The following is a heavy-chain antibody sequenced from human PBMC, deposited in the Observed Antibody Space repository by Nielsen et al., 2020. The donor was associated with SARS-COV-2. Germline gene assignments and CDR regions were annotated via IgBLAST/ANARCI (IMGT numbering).Heavy chain of an antibody. CDR3: ARDRGYSYGPSDAFDI. CDR1: GGSISSGSYY. J-gene: IGHJ3*02. D-gene: IGHD5-18*01. Sequence: SETLSLTCTVSGGSISSGSYYWSWIRQPAGKGLEWIGRIYTSGSTNYNPSLKSRVTISVDTSKNQFSLKLSSVTAADTAVYYCARDRGYSYGPSDAFDISGHGATVTVSS. CDR2: IYTSGST. V-gene: IGHV4-61*02.